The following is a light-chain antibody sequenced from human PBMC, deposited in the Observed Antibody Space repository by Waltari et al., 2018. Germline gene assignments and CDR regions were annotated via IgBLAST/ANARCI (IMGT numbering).Light chain of an antibody. V-gene: IGLV2-8*01. CDR2: EVT. J-gene: IGLJ2*01. Sequence: QPALTQPPSASGSPGPSVTISCTGTSRDVGGSKYVSWSQQHPGKAPKLTIYEVTTRPSGVPDRFSCSKSVNTASLIVSGLQAADEADYYCSSYAGIKYLVFGGGTKLTVL. CDR3: SSYAGIKYLV. CDR1: SRDVGGSKY.